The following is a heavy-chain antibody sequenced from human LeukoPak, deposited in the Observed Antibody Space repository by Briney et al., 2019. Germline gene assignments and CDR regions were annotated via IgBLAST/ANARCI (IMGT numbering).Heavy chain of an antibody. CDR3: AKDRGQLWLIWALDI. V-gene: IGHV3-53*05. Sequence: GGSLRLSCAASGFTVSSNYMSWVRQAPGKGLEWVSVIYSDGSTYYADSVKGRFTISRDNSKDTLYLQMNSLRADDTAVYYCAKDRGQLWLIWALDIWGQGTLVTVSS. CDR1: GFTVSSNY. D-gene: IGHD5-18*01. J-gene: IGHJ4*02. CDR2: IYSDGST.